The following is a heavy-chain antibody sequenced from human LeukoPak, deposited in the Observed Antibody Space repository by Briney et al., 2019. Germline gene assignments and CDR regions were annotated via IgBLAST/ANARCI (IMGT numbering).Heavy chain of an antibody. CDR1: GGSISSGDYY. Sequence: PSETLSLTCTVSGGSISSGDYYWSWIRQPPGKGLDWIGYIGYTGDTYYNPSLRSRATISKDTSKTQFSLRLNSLTAADTAVYYCARVAAATTNPRFDFWGQGTLVTVSS. CDR2: IGYTGDT. CDR3: ARVAAATTNPRFDF. V-gene: IGHV4-31*03. D-gene: IGHD1-1*01. J-gene: IGHJ4*02.